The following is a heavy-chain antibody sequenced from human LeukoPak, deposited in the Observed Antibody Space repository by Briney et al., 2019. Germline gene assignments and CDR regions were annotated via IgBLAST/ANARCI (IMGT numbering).Heavy chain of an antibody. D-gene: IGHD1-1*01. J-gene: IGHJ6*03. CDR3: ARVVLSGLLENSYYYMDV. V-gene: IGHV1-18*01. CDR1: GYTFNSYG. CDR2: ISASNGNR. Sequence: ASVKVSCKTSGYTFNSYGISWVRQAPGQGLEWMGWISASNGNRNYAQKLQGRVTMTTDTSTSTAYMELRTLRSDDTAVYYCARVVLSGLLENSYYYMDVWGKGTTVTISS.